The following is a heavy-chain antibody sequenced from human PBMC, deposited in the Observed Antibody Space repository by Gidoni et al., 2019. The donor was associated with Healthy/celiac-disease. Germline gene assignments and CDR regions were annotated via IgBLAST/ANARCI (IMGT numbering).Heavy chain of an antibody. CDR2: FDPEDGET. V-gene: IGHV1-24*01. J-gene: IGHJ5*02. Sequence: QVQLVQSGAEVKKPGASVKVSCTVSGYPLTALSMHWVRQAPGKGLEWMGGFDPEDGETIYAQKFQGRVTMTEDTSTDTAYMELSSLRSEDTAVYYCATDLPWQQPRSNWFDPWGQGTLVTVSS. CDR1: GYPLTALS. CDR3: ATDLPWQQPRSNWFDP. D-gene: IGHD6-13*01.